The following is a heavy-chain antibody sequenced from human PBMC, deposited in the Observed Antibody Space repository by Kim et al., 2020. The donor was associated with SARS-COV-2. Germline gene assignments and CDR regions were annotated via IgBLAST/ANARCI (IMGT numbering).Heavy chain of an antibody. V-gene: IGHV1-2*02. Sequence: ASVKVSCKASGYTFTGYYIQWVRQAPGQGLEWLGWINPNNGGRSYAQKFQGRVTMTRDTSISTAYMELSRLTYDDTAVYYCARSRNMYVHRDFWGRGTLVTVSS. J-gene: IGHJ4*02. D-gene: IGHD3-10*02. CDR1: GYTFTGYY. CDR2: INPNNGGR. CDR3: ARSRNMYVHRDF.